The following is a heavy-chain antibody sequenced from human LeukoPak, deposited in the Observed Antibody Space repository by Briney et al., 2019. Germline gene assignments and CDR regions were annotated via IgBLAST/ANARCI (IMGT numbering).Heavy chain of an antibody. J-gene: IGHJ5*02. CDR2: IYPGDSRI. CDR3: ACRDLTSTWSYP. V-gene: IGHV5-51*01. CDR1: GYSFTSYW. D-gene: IGHD2-2*01. Sequence: GESLKISCRGSGYSFTSYWIGWVRQMPGKGMEWMGVIYPGDSRIRYNPSFQGQVTISVDKSIRTAYLQWVSLKASDTAMYYCACRDLTSTWSYPWGQGTLVTVSS.